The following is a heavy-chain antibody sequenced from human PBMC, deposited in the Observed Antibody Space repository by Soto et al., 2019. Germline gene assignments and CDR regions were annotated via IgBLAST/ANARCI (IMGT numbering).Heavy chain of an antibody. CDR1: GDSVSSNSAA. J-gene: IGHJ3*02. CDR3: AREKDNVGITGTRQAFDI. CDR2: TYYRSKWYN. V-gene: IGHV6-1*01. Sequence: SQTLSLTCAISGDSVSSNSAAWNWVRQSPSRGLEWLGRTYYRSKWYNDYAVSVKSRITINPDTSKNQFSLQLNSVTPEDTAVYYCAREKDNVGITGTRQAFDIWGQGTMVTVSS. D-gene: IGHD1-7*01.